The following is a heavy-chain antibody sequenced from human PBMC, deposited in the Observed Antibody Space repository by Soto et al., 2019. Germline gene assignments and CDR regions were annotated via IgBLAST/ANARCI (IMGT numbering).Heavy chain of an antibody. Sequence: QVQLVQSGAEVQKPGSSVNVSGKASGGTFSRYAISWVRQAPGQGLEWMVGIIPIFGTANYAQKFQGRVTITADESTSTAYMELSSLRSEDTAVYYCAVQDCSSTSCRSYYYYYGMDVWGQGTTVTVSS. CDR1: GGTFSRYA. V-gene: IGHV1-69*01. J-gene: IGHJ6*02. CDR2: IIPIFGTA. CDR3: AVQDCSSTSCRSYYYYYGMDV. D-gene: IGHD2-2*01.